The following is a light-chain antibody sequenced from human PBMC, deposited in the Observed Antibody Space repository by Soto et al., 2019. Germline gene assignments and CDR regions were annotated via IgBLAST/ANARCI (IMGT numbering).Light chain of an antibody. J-gene: IGKJ1*01. V-gene: IGKV2-28*01. CDR3: MQALQTPWT. CDR1: QSLLQTNGNTY. CDR2: LAS. Sequence: DIVMTQSPLSLPVTPGEPASISCRSSQSLLQTNGNTYLDWYLQKPGQPPQLLISLASNRASGVPDRFSGGGSGTDFTLKITRVEAEDVGVYYCMQALQTPWTFGQGTKVEIK.